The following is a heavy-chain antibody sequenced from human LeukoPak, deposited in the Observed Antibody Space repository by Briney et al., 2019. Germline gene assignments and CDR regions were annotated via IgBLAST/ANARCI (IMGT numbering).Heavy chain of an antibody. V-gene: IGHV3-30*18. D-gene: IGHD3-10*01. CDR2: ISYDGSNK. CDR1: GFTFSSYG. Sequence: GGSLRLSCAASGFTFSSYGMHWVRQAPGRGLEGVAVISYDGSNKYYADSVKGRFTISRDNSKNTLYLQMNSLRAEDTAVYYCAKDYYGSGSYYGFLFSWGQGTLVTVSS. CDR3: AKDYYGSGSYYGFLFS. J-gene: IGHJ5*02.